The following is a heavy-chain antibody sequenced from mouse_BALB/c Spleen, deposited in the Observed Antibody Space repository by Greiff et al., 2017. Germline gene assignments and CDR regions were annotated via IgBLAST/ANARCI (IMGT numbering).Heavy chain of an antibody. V-gene: IGHV5-6-5*01. J-gene: IGHJ2*01. CDR1: GFTFSSYA. Sequence: EVKVVESGGGLVKPGGSLKLSCAASGFTFSSYAMSWVRQTPEKRLEWVASISSGGSTYYPDSVKGRFTISRDNARNILYLQMSSLRSEDTAMYYCATHYYGSSYYFDYWGQGTTLTVSS. D-gene: IGHD1-1*01. CDR2: ISSGGST. CDR3: ATHYYGSSYYFDY.